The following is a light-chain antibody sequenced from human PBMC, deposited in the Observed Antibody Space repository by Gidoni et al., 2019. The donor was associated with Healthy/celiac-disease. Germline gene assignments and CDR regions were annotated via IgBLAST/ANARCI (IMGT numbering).Light chain of an antibody. CDR1: PDISNY. V-gene: IGKV1-33*01. CDR3: QQYDNLPYS. Sequence: DIQMTQSPSSLSASVGDRVSITCQASPDISNYLNWYQQKPGKAPKLLIYDASNLETGVPSRFSGSGSGTDFTFTISSLQPEDIATYYCQQYDNLPYSLGQGTKLEIK. J-gene: IGKJ2*03. CDR2: DAS.